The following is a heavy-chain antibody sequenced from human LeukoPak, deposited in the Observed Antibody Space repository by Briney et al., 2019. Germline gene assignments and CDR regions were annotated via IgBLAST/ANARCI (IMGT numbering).Heavy chain of an antibody. CDR2: MHAAGTT. CDR3: ARESQLGYCTSTRCYSYYYMDV. D-gene: IGHD2-2*01. CDR1: AGSISRYY. J-gene: IGHJ6*03. Sequence: SETLSLTCSVSAGSISRYYWSWIRQTAGKGLEWIGRMHAAGTTDYNPSLKSRVTMSVDTSKNQFSLKLRSVTAADTAVYYCARESQLGYCTSTRCYSYYYMDVWGKGTTVTISS. V-gene: IGHV4-4*07.